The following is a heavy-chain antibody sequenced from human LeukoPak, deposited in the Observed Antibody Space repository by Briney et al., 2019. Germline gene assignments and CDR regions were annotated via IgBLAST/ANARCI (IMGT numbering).Heavy chain of an antibody. V-gene: IGHV3-23*01. D-gene: IGHD2-8*01. CDR2: ISGSGGST. CDR3: AKGRNGEEDAFDI. J-gene: IGHJ3*02. CDR1: GFTFSSYA. Sequence: PGGSLRLSCAASGFTFSSYAMSWVRQAPGKGLEWVSAISGSGGSTYYADSVKGRFTISRDNSKNTLYLQMNRLRAEDTAVYYCAKGRNGEEDAFDIWGQGTMVTVSS.